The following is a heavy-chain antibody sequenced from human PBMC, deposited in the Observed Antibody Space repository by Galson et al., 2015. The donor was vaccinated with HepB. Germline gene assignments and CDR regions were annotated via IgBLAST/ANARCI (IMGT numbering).Heavy chain of an antibody. CDR1: GYTFTNYW. Sequence: QSGAEVKKPGESLRISCQGSGYTFTNYWISWVRQKPGKGLEWILNINPSDSYTNYNPSFQGHVSISADKSINPAYLQWSSLQASDTAMYYCVATPQGYGMEFWGHGPTVPVSS. CDR2: INPSDSYT. CDR3: VATPQGYGMEF. V-gene: IGHV5-10-1*01. J-gene: IGHJ6*02.